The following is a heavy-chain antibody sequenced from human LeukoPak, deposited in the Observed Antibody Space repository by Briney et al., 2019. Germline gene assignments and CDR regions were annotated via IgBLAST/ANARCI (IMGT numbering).Heavy chain of an antibody. Sequence: SVKVSCKASGGTFSSYDISWVRQAPGQGLEWMGGIMPMFGKANYAQKFQGRVTTTADKATSTAYMELSSLRSEDTAVYYCAGGRTDIVVVPATLRNYYFDYWGQGTLVTVSS. CDR3: AGGRTDIVVVPATLRNYYFDY. J-gene: IGHJ4*02. CDR2: IMPMFGKA. D-gene: IGHD2-2*01. CDR1: GGTFSSYD. V-gene: IGHV1-69*06.